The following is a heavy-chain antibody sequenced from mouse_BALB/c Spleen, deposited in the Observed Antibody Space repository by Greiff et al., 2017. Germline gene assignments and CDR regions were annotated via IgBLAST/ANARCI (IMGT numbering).Heavy chain of an antibody. J-gene: IGHJ2*01. CDR1: GFTFSSYT. CDR2: ISNGGGST. V-gene: IGHV5-12-2*01. Sequence: EVMLVESGGGLVQPGGSLKLSCAASGFTFSSYTMSWVRQTPEKRLEWVAYISNGGGSTYYPDTVKGRFTISRDNAKNTLYLQMSSLKSEDTAMYYCARRDGYLFDYWGQGTTLTVSS. CDR3: ARRDGYLFDY. D-gene: IGHD2-3*01.